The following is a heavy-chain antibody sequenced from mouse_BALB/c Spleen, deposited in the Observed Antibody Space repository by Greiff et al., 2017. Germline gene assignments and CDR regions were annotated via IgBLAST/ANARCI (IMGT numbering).Heavy chain of an antibody. CDR1: GYTFTSYV. Sequence: EVQLQQSGPELVKPGASVKMSCKASGYTFTSYVMHWVKQKPGQGLEWIGYINPYNDGTKYNEKFKGKATLTSDKSSSTAYMELSSLTSEDSAVYYCAREGMMGYFDVWGAGTTVTVSS. J-gene: IGHJ1*01. CDR2: INPYNDGT. V-gene: IGHV1-14*01. CDR3: AREGMMGYFDV. D-gene: IGHD2-3*01.